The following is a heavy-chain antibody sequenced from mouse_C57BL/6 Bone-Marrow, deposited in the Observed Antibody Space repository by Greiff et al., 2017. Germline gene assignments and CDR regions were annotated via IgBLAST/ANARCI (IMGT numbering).Heavy chain of an antibody. J-gene: IGHJ2*01. CDR2: ISYDGSN. Sequence: EVQVVESGPGLVKPSQSLSLTCSVTGYSITSGYYWNWIRQFPGNKLEWMGYISYDGSNNYNPSLKNRISITRDTSKNQFFLKLNSVTTEDTATYYCARDVLNWGQGTTLTVSS. CDR3: ARDVLN. V-gene: IGHV3-6*01. CDR1: GYSITSGYY.